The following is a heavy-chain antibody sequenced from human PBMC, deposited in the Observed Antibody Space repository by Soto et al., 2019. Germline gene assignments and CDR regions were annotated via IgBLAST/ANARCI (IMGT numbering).Heavy chain of an antibody. J-gene: IGHJ3*02. D-gene: IGHD6-19*01. V-gene: IGHV5-51*01. CDR3: ARQANWDSSGHDAFDI. Sequence: GESLRISCKGSGYSFTSYWIGWVRQMPGKGLEWMGIIYPGDSDTRYSPSFQGQVTISADKSISTAYLQWSSLKASDTAMYYCARQANWDSSGHDAFDIWGQGTMVTVSS. CDR1: GYSFTSYW. CDR2: IYPGDSDT.